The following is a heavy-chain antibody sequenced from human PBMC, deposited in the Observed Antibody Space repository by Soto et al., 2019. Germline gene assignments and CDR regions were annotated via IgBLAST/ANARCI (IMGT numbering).Heavy chain of an antibody. CDR1: GFTFSSYV. CDR2: LSGSSANT. D-gene: IGHD6-13*01. Sequence: GGSLRLSCTASGFTFSSYVMSWVRQAPGKGLEWVSALSGSSANTYYADSVKGRFTISRDNSKNTLYLQMNSLRTEDTAFYYCAKDKTLSRSWPYYFDYWGQGTLVTVSS. CDR3: AKDKTLSRSWPYYFDY. J-gene: IGHJ4*02. V-gene: IGHV3-23*01.